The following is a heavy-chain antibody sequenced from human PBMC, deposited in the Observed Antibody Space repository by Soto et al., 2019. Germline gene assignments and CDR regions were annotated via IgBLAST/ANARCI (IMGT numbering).Heavy chain of an antibody. CDR3: ARDKRRVDTIFGVVIGKYNWFDP. V-gene: IGHV1-69*13. CDR1: GGTFSSYA. CDR2: IIPIFGTA. Sequence: GASVKVSCKASGGTFSSYAISWVRQAPGQGLEWMGGIIPIFGTANYAQKFQGRVTITADESTSTAYMELSSLRSEDTAVYYCARDKRRVDTIFGVVIGKYNWFDPWGQGTLVTVSS. J-gene: IGHJ5*02. D-gene: IGHD3-3*01.